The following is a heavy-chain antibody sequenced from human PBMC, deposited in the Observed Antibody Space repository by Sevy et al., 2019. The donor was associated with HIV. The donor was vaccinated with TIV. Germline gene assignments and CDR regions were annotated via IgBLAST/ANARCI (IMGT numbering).Heavy chain of an antibody. CDR1: GFTFSGYY. CDR3: VREGAAAGDFDW. J-gene: IGHJ4*02. V-gene: IGHV3-72*01. CDR2: SRNKANSYIT. Sequence: GGFLRLSCAASGFTFSGYYMDWVRQAPGEGLEWVGRSRNKANSYITEYAAAVKGRFSISRDDSNNSLFLQMNSLKTEDTAVYYCVREGAAAGDFDWWGQGTLVTVSS. D-gene: IGHD6-13*01.